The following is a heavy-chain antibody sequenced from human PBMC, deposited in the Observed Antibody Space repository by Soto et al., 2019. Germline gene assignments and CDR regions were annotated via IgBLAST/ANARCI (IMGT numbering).Heavy chain of an antibody. V-gene: IGHV1-69*13. J-gene: IGHJ3*02. CDR3: ARAPGPNDSSGYYGHDAFDI. CDR1: GGTFSSYA. D-gene: IGHD3-22*01. Sequence: SVKVSCKASGGTFSSYAISWVRQAPGQGLEWMGGIIPIFGTANYAQKFQGRVTITADESTSTAYMELSSLRSEDTAVYYCARAPGPNDSSGYYGHDAFDIWGQGTMVT. CDR2: IIPIFGTA.